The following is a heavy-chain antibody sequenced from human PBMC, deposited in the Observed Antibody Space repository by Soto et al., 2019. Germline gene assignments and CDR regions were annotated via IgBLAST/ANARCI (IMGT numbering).Heavy chain of an antibody. D-gene: IGHD3-22*01. Sequence: QVTLKESGPVLVKPTETLTLTCTVSGFSLSNARMGVSWIRQPPGKALEWLAHIFSNDKKSYSTSLKSRLTISKDTSKSQVVLTMTNMDPVDTATYYCARITVGSGYSYDSSAYALSFDYWGQGTLVTVSS. CDR3: ARITVGSGYSYDSSAYALSFDY. CDR1: GFSLSNARMG. J-gene: IGHJ4*02. V-gene: IGHV2-26*01. CDR2: IFSNDKK.